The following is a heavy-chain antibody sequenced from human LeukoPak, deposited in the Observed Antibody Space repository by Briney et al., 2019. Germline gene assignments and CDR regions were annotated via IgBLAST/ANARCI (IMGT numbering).Heavy chain of an antibody. CDR1: GYTLTELS. D-gene: IGHD3-3*01. V-gene: IGHV1-24*01. CDR3: AREAVTIFGLVRTQTTKRPHRFDP. J-gene: IGHJ5*02. CDR2: FDPEDGET. Sequence: ASVKVSCKVSGYTLTELSMHWVRQAPGKGLEWMGGFDPEDGETIYAQKFQGRVTMTEDTSTDTAYMELSSLRSEDTAVYYCAREAVTIFGLVRTQTTKRPHRFDPWGQGTLVTVSS.